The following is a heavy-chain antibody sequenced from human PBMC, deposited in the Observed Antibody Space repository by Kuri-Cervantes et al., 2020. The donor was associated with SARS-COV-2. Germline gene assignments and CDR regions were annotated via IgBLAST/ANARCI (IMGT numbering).Heavy chain of an antibody. J-gene: IGHJ4*02. CDR1: GFTVSTNC. Sequence: GESLKISCAASGFTVSTNCMSWVRQAPGKGLEWVSLIYSIGNTHYADFVKGRFTISRDNSKNTLYLQLNSLRVDDTAVCYCARGGSCNSGTCFDYWGQGTLVTVSS. CDR2: IYSIGNT. V-gene: IGHV3-53*01. D-gene: IGHD2-15*01. CDR3: ARGGSCNSGTCFDY.